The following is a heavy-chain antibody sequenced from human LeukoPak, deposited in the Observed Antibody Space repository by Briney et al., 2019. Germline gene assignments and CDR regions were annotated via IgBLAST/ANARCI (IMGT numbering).Heavy chain of an antibody. CDR2: IYHSGST. D-gene: IGHD6-13*01. V-gene: IGHV4-30-2*01. Sequence: PSQTLSLTCTVSGGSISSGGYFWSWIRQPPGKGLEWIAYIYHSGSTYYNLSLRSRVTISVDGSKNQFSLKVTSVTAADTAVYYCARVGRQQLVRDFDSWGQGALVTVSS. CDR1: GGSISSGGYF. CDR3: ARVGRQQLVRDFDS. J-gene: IGHJ4*02.